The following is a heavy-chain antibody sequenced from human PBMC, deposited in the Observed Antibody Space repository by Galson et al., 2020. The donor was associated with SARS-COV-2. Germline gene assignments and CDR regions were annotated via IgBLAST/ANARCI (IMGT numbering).Heavy chain of an antibody. V-gene: IGHV4-59*08. CDR3: AKLAEGRRSSEDY. D-gene: IGHD1-26*01. Sequence: ETSETLSLTCAVSIGSMTGHYWSWIRQAPGKGLEWIGYISYDGSTTYNPSLKNRVTISIDTSKNQFSLRLTSVTAADTALYYCAKLAEGRRSSEDYWGQGTRVTISS. CDR1: IGSMTGHY. CDR2: ISYDGST. J-gene: IGHJ4*02.